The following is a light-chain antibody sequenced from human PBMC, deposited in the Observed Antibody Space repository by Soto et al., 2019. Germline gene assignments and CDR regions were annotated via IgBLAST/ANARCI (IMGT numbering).Light chain of an antibody. Sequence: EIVLTQSPGTLSLSPGERATLSCRASQSLSSTYLAWYQQKPGQAPRLLIYCASSRATGIPDRFSGSGSGTDVTLSISRLEPEDLAVYYCQHYGTSPWTFGQGTKVEIK. CDR2: CAS. J-gene: IGKJ1*01. CDR3: QHYGTSPWT. V-gene: IGKV3-20*01. CDR1: QSLSSTY.